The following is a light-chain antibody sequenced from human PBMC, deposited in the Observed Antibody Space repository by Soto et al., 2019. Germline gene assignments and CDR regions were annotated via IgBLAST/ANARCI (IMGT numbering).Light chain of an antibody. CDR1: SANIGNNF. CDR2: STD. Sequence: QSVLTQPPSASGTPGQSVIISCSGTSANIGNNFVCWYQHLPGMAPKLLIYSTDQRPSGVPDRFSGSKSGTSASLAISGLRSEDEADYYCVAWDDSLSGLVFGTGTKVTVL. V-gene: IGLV1-47*02. J-gene: IGLJ1*01. CDR3: VAWDDSLSGLV.